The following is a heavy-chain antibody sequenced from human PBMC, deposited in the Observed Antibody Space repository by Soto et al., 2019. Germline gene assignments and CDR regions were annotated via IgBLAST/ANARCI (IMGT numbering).Heavy chain of an antibody. CDR1: GCTCSDHA. Sequence: GVSMRLSYAASGCTCSDHAGRWVRQAPGKGLEWVSAISGSGGSTYYADSVKGRFTISRDNSKNTLYLQMNSLRAEDTAVYYCAATSLTFDYWGQGTLVTVSS. CDR2: ISGSGGST. CDR3: AATSLTFDY. V-gene: IGHV3-23*01. J-gene: IGHJ4*02. D-gene: IGHD5-12*01.